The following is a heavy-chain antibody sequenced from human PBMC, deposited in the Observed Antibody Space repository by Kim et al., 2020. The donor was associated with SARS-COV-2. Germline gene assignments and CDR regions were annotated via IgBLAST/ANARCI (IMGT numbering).Heavy chain of an antibody. D-gene: IGHD3-10*01. CDR1: GFTFRSYS. Sequence: GGSLRLSCAASGFTFRSYSMNWVRQAPGKGLEWVSYISSSSNTIYYANSVKGRFTISRDKAKNSLFLQMNSLRDEDTAVYYCARDLSGPASYNYGSGSKYRCDYWRQGTLITVSS. CDR3: ARDLSGPASYNYGSGSKYRCDY. J-gene: IGHJ4*02. CDR2: ISSSSNTI. V-gene: IGHV3-48*02.